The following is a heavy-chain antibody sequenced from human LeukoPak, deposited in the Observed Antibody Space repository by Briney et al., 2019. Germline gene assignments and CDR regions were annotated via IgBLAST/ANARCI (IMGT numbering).Heavy chain of an antibody. D-gene: IGHD6-19*01. Sequence: PGGSLRLSCAASGFTFSSYGMHWVRQAPGKGLEWVSSISSGSSYIYYADSVKGRFTISRDNAKNSLYLQMNSLRAEDTAVYYCARSVSVAGLDYWGQGTLVTVSS. CDR2: ISSGSSYI. CDR1: GFTFSSYG. CDR3: ARSVSVAGLDY. V-gene: IGHV3-21*01. J-gene: IGHJ4*02.